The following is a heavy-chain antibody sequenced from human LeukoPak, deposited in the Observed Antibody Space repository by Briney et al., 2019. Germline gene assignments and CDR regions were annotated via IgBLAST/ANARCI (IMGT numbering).Heavy chain of an antibody. D-gene: IGHD3-9*01. J-gene: IGHJ4*02. CDR3: AKWGDYDILTGYYDSDY. CDR1: GFIFSNYA. Sequence: GGSLRLSCAASGFIFSNYAMSWVRQAPGKGLEWVSAIVGRGSSTYYADSVKGRFTISRDNSKNTLYLQLNRQRAEDTAVYYCAKWGDYDILTGYYDSDYWGQGALVTVSS. CDR2: IVGRGSST. V-gene: IGHV3-23*01.